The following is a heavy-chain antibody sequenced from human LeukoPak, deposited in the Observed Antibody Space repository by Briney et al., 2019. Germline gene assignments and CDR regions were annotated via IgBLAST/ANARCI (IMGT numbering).Heavy chain of an antibody. V-gene: IGHV1-69*13. CDR1: GGTFSSYA. Sequence: ASVQVSCKASGGTFSSYAISWVRQAPGQGLEWMGGIIPIFGTANYAQKFQGRVTITADESTSTAYMELSSLRSEDTAVYYCARRVAVAAYDAFDIWGQGTMVTVSS. CDR3: ARRVAVAAYDAFDI. CDR2: IIPIFGTA. D-gene: IGHD6-19*01. J-gene: IGHJ3*02.